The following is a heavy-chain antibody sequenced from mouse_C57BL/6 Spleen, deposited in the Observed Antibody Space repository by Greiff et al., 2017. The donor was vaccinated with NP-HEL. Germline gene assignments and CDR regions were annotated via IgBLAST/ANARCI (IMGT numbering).Heavy chain of an antibody. CDR2: IYPGSGNT. CDR3: AGYSNGGYAMDY. J-gene: IGHJ4*01. CDR1: GYTFTDYY. D-gene: IGHD2-5*01. V-gene: IGHV1-76*01. Sequence: QVQLKQSGAELVRPGASVKLSCKASGYTFTDYYINWVKQRPGQGLEWIARIYPGSGNTYYNEKFKGKATLTAEKSSSTAYMQLSSLTSEDSAVYFCAGYSNGGYAMDYWGQGTSVTVSS.